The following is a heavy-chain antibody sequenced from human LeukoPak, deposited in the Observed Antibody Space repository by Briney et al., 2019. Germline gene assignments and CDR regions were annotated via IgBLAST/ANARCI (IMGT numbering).Heavy chain of an antibody. V-gene: IGHV6-1*01. Sequence: SQTLSLTCAISGDSVSSNSAAWNWIRQSPSRGLEWLGRTYYRSKWYNDYAVSVKSRITINPDTSKNQFSLQLNSVTPEDTAVYYCARDRTYSGSYYRSSSWYYFDYWGQGTLVTVSS. CDR1: GDSVSSNSAA. CDR2: TYYRSKWYN. D-gene: IGHD1-26*01. CDR3: ARDRTYSGSYYRSSSWYYFDY. J-gene: IGHJ4*02.